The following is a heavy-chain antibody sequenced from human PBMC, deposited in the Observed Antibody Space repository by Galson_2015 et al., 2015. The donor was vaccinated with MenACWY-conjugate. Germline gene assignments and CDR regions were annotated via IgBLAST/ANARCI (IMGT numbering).Heavy chain of an antibody. Sequence: LSLTCTVSGDSISSDASYWGWLRQPPGKIASINYSGKTFYYPSLKSRVTVSVDTSKSQFSLTLSSVTAADTAVYFCARRTPNLNWFDPWGQGTLVTVSS. CDR3: ARRTPNLNWFDP. CDR1: GDSISSDASY. CDR2: INYSGKT. V-gene: IGHV4-39*01. J-gene: IGHJ5*02. D-gene: IGHD1-14*01.